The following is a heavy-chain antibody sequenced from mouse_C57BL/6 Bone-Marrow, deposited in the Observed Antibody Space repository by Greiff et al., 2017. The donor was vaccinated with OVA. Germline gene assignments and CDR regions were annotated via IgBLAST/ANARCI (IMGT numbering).Heavy chain of an antibody. J-gene: IGHJ3*01. V-gene: IGHV14-3*01. CDR3: SRLGLRRRAWFAY. CDR2: IDPANGNT. D-gene: IGHD2-4*01. Sequence: VHVKQSVAELVRPGASVKLSCTASGFNIKNTYMHWVKQRPEQGLEWIGRIDPANGNTKYAPKLQGKATITADTSSNTAYLQLSSLTSEDTAIYYCSRLGLRRRAWFAYWGQGTLVTVSA. CDR1: GFNIKNTY.